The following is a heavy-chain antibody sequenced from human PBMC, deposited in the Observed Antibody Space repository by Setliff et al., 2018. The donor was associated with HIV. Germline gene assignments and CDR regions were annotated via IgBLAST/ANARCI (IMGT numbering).Heavy chain of an antibody. Sequence: PGGSLRLSCVTSGFTFSSSGMTWVRQAPGKGLEWVSYISGSGSTIYYADSVKGRFTISRDNANNSLYLQMNSLRAEDTAVYYCAKGGRDYNWWDLSYYYYYYMDVWGKGTTVTVSS. CDR1: GFTFSSSG. CDR3: AKGGRDYNWWDLSYYYYYYMDV. V-gene: IGHV3-48*03. D-gene: IGHD4-4*01. J-gene: IGHJ6*03. CDR2: ISGSGSTI.